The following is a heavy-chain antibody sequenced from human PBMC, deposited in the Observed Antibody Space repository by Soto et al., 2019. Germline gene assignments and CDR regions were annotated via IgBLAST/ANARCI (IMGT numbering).Heavy chain of an antibody. CDR3: ARLYGYCIRNSCHGHYAMDV. CDR2: IYSTGST. J-gene: IGHJ6*02. Sequence: SELLCLTCTVSTDSVSISSYRWGWIRQPPGKGPEWIGSIYSTGSTYYNPTLNSRVTGSVDTSKNQFSLKVTSVTAADTAVYYCARLYGYCIRNSCHGHYAMDVWGQGTTVTVSS. D-gene: IGHD2-2*01. CDR1: TDSVSISSYR. V-gene: IGHV4-39*01.